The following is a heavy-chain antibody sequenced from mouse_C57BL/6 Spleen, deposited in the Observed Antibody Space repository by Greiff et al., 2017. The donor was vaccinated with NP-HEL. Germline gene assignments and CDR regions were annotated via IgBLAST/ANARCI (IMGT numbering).Heavy chain of an antibody. D-gene: IGHD1-1*01. V-gene: IGHV1-64*01. CDR3: ARENYGSSYPFAY. CDR1: GYTFTSYW. Sequence: QVQLQQPGAELVKPGASVKLSCKASGYTFTSYWMHWVKQRPGQGLEWIGMIHPNSGSTNYNEKFKSKATLTVDTSSSTAYRHLSSRTSEDSAVYYCARENYGSSYPFAYWGQGTLVTVSA. J-gene: IGHJ3*01. CDR2: IHPNSGST.